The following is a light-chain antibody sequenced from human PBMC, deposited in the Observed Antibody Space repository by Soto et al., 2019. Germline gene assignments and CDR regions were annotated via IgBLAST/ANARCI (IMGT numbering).Light chain of an antibody. CDR1: QGISTS. V-gene: IGKV1-27*01. J-gene: IGKJ2*01. CDR3: QKYDSAPST. Sequence: DIQMTQSPSSLSASVGDRVTIACRTSQGISTSLAWYQQKPGKVPELLIYSASTLHSGVPSRFSGSGSVTDFTLTISSLQPEDVATYYCQKYDSAPSTFGQVNKLEI. CDR2: SAS.